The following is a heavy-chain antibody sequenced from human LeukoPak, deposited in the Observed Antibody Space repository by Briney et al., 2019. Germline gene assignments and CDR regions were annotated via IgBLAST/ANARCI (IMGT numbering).Heavy chain of an antibody. CDR1: GGSFSGYY. CDR2: INHSGST. CDR3: ARGGVWELLDY. J-gene: IGHJ4*02. Sequence: SETLSLTCAVYGGSFSGYYWSWIRQPPGKGLEWIGEINHSGSTNCNPSLKSRVTLSLDTSKNQFSLKLSSVTAADTAVYYCARGGVWELLDYWGQGTLVTVSS. D-gene: IGHD1-26*01. V-gene: IGHV4-34*01.